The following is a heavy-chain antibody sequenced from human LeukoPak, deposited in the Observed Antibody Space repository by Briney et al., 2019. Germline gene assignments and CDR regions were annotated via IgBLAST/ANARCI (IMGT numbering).Heavy chain of an antibody. D-gene: IGHD4-17*01. V-gene: IGHV1-2*04. J-gene: IGHJ3*02. Sequence: ASVKVSCKASGYTFTGYYMHWVRQAPGQGLEWMGWINPNSGGTNYAQKFQGWVTMTRDTSISTAYMELSRLRSDDTAVYYCARGPNYGDSTGGHAFDIWGKGTMVTASS. CDR2: INPNSGGT. CDR3: ARGPNYGDSTGGHAFDI. CDR1: GYTFTGYY.